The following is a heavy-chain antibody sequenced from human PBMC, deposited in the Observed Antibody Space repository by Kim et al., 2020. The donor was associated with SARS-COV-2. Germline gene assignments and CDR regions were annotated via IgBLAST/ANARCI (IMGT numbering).Heavy chain of an antibody. V-gene: IGHV5-51*01. J-gene: IGHJ4*02. D-gene: IGHD4-17*01. Sequence: RYSPYFQGQVTISADKSITTAYLQWSSLKASDTAMYYCARRDYGDPYFDYWGQGTLVTVSS. CDR3: ARRDYGDPYFDY.